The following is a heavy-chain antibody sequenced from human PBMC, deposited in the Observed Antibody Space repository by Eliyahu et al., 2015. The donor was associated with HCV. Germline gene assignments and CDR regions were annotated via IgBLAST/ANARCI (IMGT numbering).Heavy chain of an antibody. CDR1: GFTFSSYA. V-gene: IGHV3-30-3*01. D-gene: IGHD6-13*01. J-gene: IGHJ4*02. CDR3: AREGTKQQLAFFDY. CDR2: ISYDGSNK. Sequence: QVQLVESGGGVVQPGRSLRLSCAASGFTFSSYARHWXRQXPGKGVGWVAVISYDGSNKYYADSVKGRFTISRDNSKNTLYLQMNSLRAEDTAVYYCAREGTKQQLAFFDYWGQGTLVTVSS.